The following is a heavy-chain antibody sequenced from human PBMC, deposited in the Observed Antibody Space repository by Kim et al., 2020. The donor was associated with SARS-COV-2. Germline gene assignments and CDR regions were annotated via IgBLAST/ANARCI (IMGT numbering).Heavy chain of an antibody. CDR2: ISYDGSNK. J-gene: IGHJ4*02. D-gene: IGHD4-17*01. Sequence: GGSLRLSCAASGFTFSNYAMHWVRQAPGKGLEWVAVISYDGSNKYYADSVRGRFTISRDNSKNTLYLQVNSLRAEDTAMYYCARGEVTTVVTQDWGQGTLVTVSS. CDR1: GFTFSNYA. V-gene: IGHV3-30*04. CDR3: ARGEVTTVVTQD.